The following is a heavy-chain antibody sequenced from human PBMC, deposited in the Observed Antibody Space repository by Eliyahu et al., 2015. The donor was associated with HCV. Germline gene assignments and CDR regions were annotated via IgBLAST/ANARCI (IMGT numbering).Heavy chain of an antibody. CDR1: GGTFSSQA. CDR3: ARGPDSSTYYYFY. V-gene: IGHV1-69*01. Sequence: QVQLVQSGAEVKKPGSSVKVSCKASGGTFSSQAISWVRQAPGQRFEWMGGIIPMFGKANYAQKFQGRVTITADESTSTAYMGVSSLRSEDTAVYYCARGPDSSTYYYFYWGQGTLVTVSS. CDR2: IIPMFGKA. D-gene: IGHD3-22*01. J-gene: IGHJ4*02.